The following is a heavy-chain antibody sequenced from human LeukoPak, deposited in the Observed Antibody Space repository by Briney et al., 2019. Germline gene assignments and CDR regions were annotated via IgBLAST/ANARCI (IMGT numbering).Heavy chain of an antibody. D-gene: IGHD3-3*01. Sequence: SETLSLTCTVSGGSISSYYWNWIRQPPGKGLEWIGSIYYSGSTYYNPSLKSRVTISVDTSKNQFSLKLSSMTAADTAVYYCARETYYDFWSGYSYYYYYMDVWGKGTTVTVSS. CDR2: IYYSGST. CDR3: ARETYYDFWSGYSYYYYYMDV. CDR1: GGSISSYY. V-gene: IGHV4-39*07. J-gene: IGHJ6*03.